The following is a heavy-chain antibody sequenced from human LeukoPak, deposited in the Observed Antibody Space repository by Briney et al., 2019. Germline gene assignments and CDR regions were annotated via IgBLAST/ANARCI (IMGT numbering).Heavy chain of an antibody. D-gene: IGHD5-18*01. J-gene: IGHJ3*02. CDR1: GFTFSSYA. CDR3: ASRWGPGIQLWSGPNGHAFDI. CDR2: ISYDGSNK. V-gene: IGHV3-30*14. Sequence: PGGSLRLSCAASGFTFSSYAMHWVRQAPGKGLEWVAVISYDGSNKYYADSVKGRFTISRDNSKNTLYLQMNSLRAEDTAVYYCASRWGPGIQLWSGPNGHAFDIWGQGTMVTVSS.